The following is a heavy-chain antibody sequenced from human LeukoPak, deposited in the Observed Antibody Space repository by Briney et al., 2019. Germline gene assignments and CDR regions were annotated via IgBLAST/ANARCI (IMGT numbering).Heavy chain of an antibody. CDR3: ARVTGYRMEDYFDY. V-gene: IGHV3-7*01. CDR2: IKQDGSEK. CDR1: GFTFSSYW. J-gene: IGHJ4*02. D-gene: IGHD6-13*01. Sequence: SGGSLRLSCAASGFTFSSYWMSWVRQAPGKGLEWVANIKQDGSEKYYVDSVKGRFTISRDNAKNSLYLQMNSLRAKDTAVYYCARVTGYRMEDYFDYWGQGTLVTVSS.